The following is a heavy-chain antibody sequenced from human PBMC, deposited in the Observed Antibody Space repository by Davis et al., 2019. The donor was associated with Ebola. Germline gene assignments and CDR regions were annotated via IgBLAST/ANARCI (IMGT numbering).Heavy chain of an antibody. D-gene: IGHD1-1*01. V-gene: IGHV3-48*04. J-gene: IGHJ6*04. Sequence: GESLKISCAASGFTFSSYSMNWVRQAPGKGLEWVSYISSSGSTIYYADSVKGRFTISRDNAKNSLYLQMNSLRAEDTAVYYCARVHTTYGMDVWGKGTTVTVSS. CDR3: ARVHTTYGMDV. CDR2: ISSSGSTI. CDR1: GFTFSSYS.